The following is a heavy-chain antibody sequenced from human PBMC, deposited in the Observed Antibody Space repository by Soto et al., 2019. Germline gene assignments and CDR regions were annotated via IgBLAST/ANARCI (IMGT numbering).Heavy chain of an antibody. Sequence: GGSLRLSCAASGFTFSSYSMNWVRQAPGKGLEWVSYISSSSSTIYYADSVKGRFTISRDNATNSLYLQMNSLRDEDTAVYYCAREAQLWLEPIDYWGQGTLVTVSS. CDR1: GFTFSSYS. D-gene: IGHD5-18*01. J-gene: IGHJ4*02. CDR2: ISSSSSTI. V-gene: IGHV3-48*02. CDR3: AREAQLWLEPIDY.